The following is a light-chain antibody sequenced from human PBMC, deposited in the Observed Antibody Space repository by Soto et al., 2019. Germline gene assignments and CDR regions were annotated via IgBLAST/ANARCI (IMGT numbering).Light chain of an antibody. V-gene: IGKV3-15*01. CDR1: QSVNSN. CDR3: QQYNNWPHT. CDR2: GAS. Sequence: EIVMTQSPATLSVSPGERATLSCRASQSVNSNLAWFQQKPGQAPRLLIYGASTRATAIPARFSGRGSGREFTLTISSLESEDFAVYYCQQYNNWPHTFGGGTKVEIK. J-gene: IGKJ4*01.